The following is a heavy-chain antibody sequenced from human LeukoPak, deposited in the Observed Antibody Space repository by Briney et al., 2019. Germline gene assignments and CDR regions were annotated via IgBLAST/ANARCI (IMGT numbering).Heavy chain of an antibody. D-gene: IGHD3-22*01. Sequence: GGSLRLSCAASGFTFSSYWMSWVRQAPGKGLEWVANIKHDGSEKYYVDSVKGRFTISRDNAKNSLYLQMNSLRAEDTAVYYCARDYFFKIAVVASDYWGQGTLVTVSS. V-gene: IGHV3-7*01. CDR1: GFTFSSYW. CDR2: IKHDGSEK. CDR3: ARDYFFKIAVVASDY. J-gene: IGHJ4*02.